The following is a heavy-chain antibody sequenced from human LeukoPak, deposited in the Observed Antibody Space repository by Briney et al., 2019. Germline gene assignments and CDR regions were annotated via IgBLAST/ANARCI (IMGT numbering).Heavy chain of an antibody. CDR1: GFTFDDYG. CDR3: ARVGEWELLGDFDY. V-gene: IGHV3-20*01. CDR2: INWNGGST. Sequence: GGSLRLSCAASGFTFDDYGMSWVRQAPGKGLEWVSGINWNGGSTGYADSVKGRFTISRDNAKNSLYLQMNSLRAEDTALYHCARVGEWELLGDFDYWGQGTLVTVSS. D-gene: IGHD1-26*01. J-gene: IGHJ4*02.